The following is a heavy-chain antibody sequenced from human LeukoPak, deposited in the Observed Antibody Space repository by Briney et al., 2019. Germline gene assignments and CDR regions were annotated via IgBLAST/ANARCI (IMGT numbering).Heavy chain of an antibody. CDR1: GYTFTSYD. J-gene: IGHJ4*02. V-gene: IGHV1-8*01. CDR2: VNPNSGST. Sequence: GASVKVSCKASGYTFTSYDINWVRQATGQGLEWMGWVNPNSGSTGYAQKFQGRVTMTRNTSISTAYMELSSLRSEDTAVYYCARGGYSSGWYKLDFDYWGQGTLVTVSS. D-gene: IGHD6-19*01. CDR3: ARGGYSSGWYKLDFDY.